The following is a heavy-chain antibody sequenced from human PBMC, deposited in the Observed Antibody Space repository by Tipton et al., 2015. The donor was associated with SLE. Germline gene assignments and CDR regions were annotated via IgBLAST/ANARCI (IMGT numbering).Heavy chain of an antibody. J-gene: IGHJ6*02. CDR3: ARGYSSGWPYYYYYGMDV. D-gene: IGHD6-19*01. Sequence: LRLSCTVSGGSISSYYWSWIRQPPGKGLEWIGYIYYSGSTNYNPSLKSRVTISIDTSKNQFSLKLSSVAAADTAVFYCARGYSSGWPYYYYYGMDVWGQGTTVTVSS. CDR1: GGSISSYY. CDR2: IYYSGST. V-gene: IGHV4-59*12.